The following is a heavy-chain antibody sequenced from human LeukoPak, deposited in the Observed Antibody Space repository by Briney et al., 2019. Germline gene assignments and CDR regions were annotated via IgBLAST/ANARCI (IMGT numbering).Heavy chain of an antibody. CDR2: ITFGGTI. J-gene: IGHJ3*01. CDR1: GFTFSSYT. CDR3: ARSGLSSRFAFDF. V-gene: IGHV3-48*02. Sequence: GGSLRLSCAASGFTFSSYTMNWVRQAPGKGLEWVSDITFGGTIYYADSVKGRFTISRDTAKNSLHLQMNSLRDDDTAVYYCARSGLSSRFAFDFWGQGTMVTVS. D-gene: IGHD1-26*01.